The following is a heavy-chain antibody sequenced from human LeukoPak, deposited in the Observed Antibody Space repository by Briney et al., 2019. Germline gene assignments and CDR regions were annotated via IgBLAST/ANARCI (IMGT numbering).Heavy chain of an antibody. CDR3: AKPAISSRGWYYDY. J-gene: IGHJ4*02. D-gene: IGHD6-19*01. Sequence: GGSLRLSCAASGFTFSNYAMSWVRQAPGKGLEWVSAINDSGGSTYYADSVKGRFTISRDNSKNTLYLQMNSLRAEDTAVYYCAKPAISSRGWYYDYWGQGTLVTVPS. CDR2: INDSGGST. CDR1: GFTFSNYA. V-gene: IGHV3-23*01.